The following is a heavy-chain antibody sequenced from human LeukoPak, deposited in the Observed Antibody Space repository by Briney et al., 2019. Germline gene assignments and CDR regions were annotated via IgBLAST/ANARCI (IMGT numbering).Heavy chain of an antibody. CDR3: ARNPIDILTGYYSTTFDY. J-gene: IGHJ4*02. V-gene: IGHV4-38-2*02. CDR2: IYYSGST. Sequence: SETLSLTCTVSGYSISSGYYWGWIRQPPGKGLEWIGSIYYSGSTYYNPSLKSRVTISVDTSKNQFSLKLSSVTAADTAVYYCARNPIDILTGYYSTTFDYWGQGTLVTVSS. D-gene: IGHD3-9*01. CDR1: GYSISSGYY.